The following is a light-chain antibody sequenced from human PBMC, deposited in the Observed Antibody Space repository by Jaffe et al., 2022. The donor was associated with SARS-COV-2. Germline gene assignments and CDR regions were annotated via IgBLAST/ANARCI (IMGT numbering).Light chain of an antibody. V-gene: IGLV1-40*01. CDR3: QSYDVTLSSSV. CDR1: SSNIGAGYD. CDR2: ANK. J-gene: IGLJ2*01. Sequence: QSVLTQPPSVSGAPGQTITIPCSGSSSNIGAGYDVHWYQQLPGTAPKLLIYANKKRPSGVPERFSGSTSGTSASLAITGLQAEDEADYYCQSYDVTLSSSVFGGGTKLTVL.